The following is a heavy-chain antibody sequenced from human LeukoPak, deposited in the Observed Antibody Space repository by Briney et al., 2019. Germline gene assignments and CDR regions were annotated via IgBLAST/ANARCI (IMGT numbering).Heavy chain of an antibody. D-gene: IGHD1-26*01. J-gene: IGHJ4*02. Sequence: SETLSLTCTVSGGSISSGGYYWSWIRQHPGKGLEWIGYIYYSGSTYYNPSLKSRVTISVDTSKNQFSLKLSSVTAADTAVYYCARSRIVGAPELAYWGQGTLVTVSS. CDR3: ARSRIVGAPELAY. CDR1: GGSISSGGYY. CDR2: IYYSGST. V-gene: IGHV4-31*03.